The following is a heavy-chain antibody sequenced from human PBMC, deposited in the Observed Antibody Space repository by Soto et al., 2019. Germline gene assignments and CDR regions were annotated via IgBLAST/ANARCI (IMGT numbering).Heavy chain of an antibody. CDR2: ISSSSSYI. V-gene: IGHV3-21*01. J-gene: IGHJ5*02. CDR3: ARVSDAEAYCSSTSCNGFDP. D-gene: IGHD2-2*01. Sequence: GGSLRLSCAASGFTFSSYSMNWVRQAPGKGLEWVSSISSSSSYIYYADSVKGRFTISRDNAKNSLYLQMNSVRAEDTAVYYCARVSDAEAYCSSTSCNGFDPWGQGTLVTVSS. CDR1: GFTFSSYS.